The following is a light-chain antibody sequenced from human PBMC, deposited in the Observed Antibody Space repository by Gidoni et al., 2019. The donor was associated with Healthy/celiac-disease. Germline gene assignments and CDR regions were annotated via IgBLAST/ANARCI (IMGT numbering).Light chain of an antibody. CDR3: QQSYSTPPGVT. Sequence: DIQMTQSPSSLSASVGDRVTITCRASQSISSYLNWYQPKPGKDPKLLIYAASSLQSGVPSRFSGSGSGTDFTRTISSLQPEDFATYYCQQSYSTPPGVTFGPGTKVDIK. CDR2: AAS. CDR1: QSISSY. J-gene: IGKJ3*01. V-gene: IGKV1-39*01.